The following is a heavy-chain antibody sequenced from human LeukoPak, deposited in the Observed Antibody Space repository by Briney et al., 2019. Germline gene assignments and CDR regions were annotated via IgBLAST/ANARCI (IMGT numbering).Heavy chain of an antibody. Sequence: SGTLSLTCGVSGGSISGTNWWSWVRQPPGQGLEWIGEISLAGQTNYNPSLNGRVTMSLDKSSNQLSLHLTSVTGADTATYFCSRESGPFCPFGYWGQGALVIVSS. D-gene: IGHD1-26*01. CDR3: SRESGPFCPFGY. CDR2: ISLAGQT. CDR1: GGSISGTNW. V-gene: IGHV4-4*02. J-gene: IGHJ4*02.